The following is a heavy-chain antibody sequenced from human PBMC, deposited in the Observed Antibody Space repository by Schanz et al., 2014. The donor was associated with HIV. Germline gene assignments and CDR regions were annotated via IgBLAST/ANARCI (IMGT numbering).Heavy chain of an antibody. CDR1: GFTFISYG. Sequence: QVQLVQSGAEVKKPGASVMVSCKASGFTFISYGITWVRQAPGQGLEWMGGINPNSGGTKSAQKFQGRVTMTRDTSISTAYMELRSLRSDDTAIYYCASYGGGYWGQGTLVTVSS. J-gene: IGHJ4*02. D-gene: IGHD3-10*01. CDR2: INPNSGGT. CDR3: ASYGGGY. V-gene: IGHV1-2*02.